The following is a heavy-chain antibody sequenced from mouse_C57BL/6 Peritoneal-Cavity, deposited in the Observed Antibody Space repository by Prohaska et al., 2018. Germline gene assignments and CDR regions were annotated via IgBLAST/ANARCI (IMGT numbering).Heavy chain of an antibody. Sequence: KLSCKATGYTFTGYWIAWVEQRPGHGLEWIGEILPGSGSTNYNEKFKGKATFTADTSSNTAYMQLSSLTTEDSAIYYCARGTTVPDFDYWGQGTTLTVSS. V-gene: IGHV1-9*01. CDR3: ARGTTVPDFDY. J-gene: IGHJ2*01. CDR1: GYTFTGYW. CDR2: ILPGSGST. D-gene: IGHD1-1*01.